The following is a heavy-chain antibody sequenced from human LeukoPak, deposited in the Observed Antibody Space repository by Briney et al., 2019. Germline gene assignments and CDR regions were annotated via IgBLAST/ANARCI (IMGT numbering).Heavy chain of an antibody. J-gene: IGHJ5*02. Sequence: GGSLRLSCAASGFTFSDYYMSWVRQAPGKGLEWVSFLSGSGEIIYYADSAKGRFTISRDNAKNSLYLQMNSLRAEDTAVYHCARAGQNNWFDPWGQGTLVTVSS. CDR3: ARAGQNNWFDP. CDR1: GFTFSDYY. CDR2: LSGSGEII. V-gene: IGHV3-11*01.